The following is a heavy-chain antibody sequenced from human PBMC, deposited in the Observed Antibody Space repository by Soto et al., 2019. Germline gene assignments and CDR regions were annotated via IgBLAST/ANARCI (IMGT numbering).Heavy chain of an antibody. J-gene: IGHJ2*01. D-gene: IGHD5-12*01. V-gene: IGHV3-7*01. CDR2: IKQDGSEK. CDR3: ARGYDSSPRHWYFAL. Sequence: TGGSLRLCCAASGFTFSSYWMSWVRQAPGKGLEWVANIKQDGSEKYYVDSVKGRFTISRDNAKNSLYLQMNSLRAEDTAVYYCARGYDSSPRHWYFALWGRGTLVTVSS. CDR1: GFTFSSYW.